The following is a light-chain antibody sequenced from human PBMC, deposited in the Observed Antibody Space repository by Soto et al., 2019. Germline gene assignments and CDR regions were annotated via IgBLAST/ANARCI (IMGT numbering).Light chain of an antibody. J-gene: IGKJ2*01. CDR3: QQYYSTPYT. V-gene: IGKV4-1*01. CDR2: WAS. Sequence: DIVMTQSPDSLAVSLGERATINCKSSQSVLYSSNNKNYLVWYQQKPGQPPKLLIYWASTRESGVPDRFSGSGSGTDFTLTISSLQAEDVAVYYCQQYYSTPYTFGQGTKLELK. CDR1: QSVLYSSNNKNY.